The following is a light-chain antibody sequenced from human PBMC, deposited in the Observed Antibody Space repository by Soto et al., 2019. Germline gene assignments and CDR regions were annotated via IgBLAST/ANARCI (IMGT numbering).Light chain of an antibody. CDR2: EVS. Sequence: HSVLTQPPSASGSPGQSVTISCTGTSSYVGAYKYVSWYQQYPGKAPKLMIYEVSKRPSGVPDRFSGSKSGNTASLTVSGLQAEDEADYYCTSYVGSNIWVFGGGPKLTVL. V-gene: IGLV2-8*01. CDR1: SSYVGAYKY. CDR3: TSYVGSNIWV. J-gene: IGLJ3*02.